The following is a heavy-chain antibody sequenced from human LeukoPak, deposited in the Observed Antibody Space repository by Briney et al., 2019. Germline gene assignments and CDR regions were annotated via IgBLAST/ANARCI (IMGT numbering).Heavy chain of an antibody. J-gene: IGHJ6*02. Sequence: ASVKVSCKASGYTFTGYYMHWVRQAPGQGLEWMGWINPNSGGTNYAQKFQGRVTMTRDTSISTAYMELSRLRSDDTAVYYCARLSPPYDFWSGLNYYGMDVWGQGTTVTVSS. V-gene: IGHV1-2*02. CDR3: ARLSPPYDFWSGLNYYGMDV. CDR1: GYTFTGYY. D-gene: IGHD3-3*01. CDR2: INPNSGGT.